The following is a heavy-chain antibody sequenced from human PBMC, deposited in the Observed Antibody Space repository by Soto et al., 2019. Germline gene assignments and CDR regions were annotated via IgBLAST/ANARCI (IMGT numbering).Heavy chain of an antibody. CDR2: IIANIGTT. CDR3: AGDRITMVRDPNWFDP. V-gene: IGHV1-18*01. D-gene: IGHD3-10*01. J-gene: IGHJ5*02. Sequence: GASVKVSCKASGGTFSSYAISWVRQAPGQGLEWMGGIIANIGTTNYAQKLQGRVIMTADTSTSTAYMELRSLRSDDTAVYYCAGDRITMVRDPNWFDPWGQGTLVTVSS. CDR1: GGTFSSYA.